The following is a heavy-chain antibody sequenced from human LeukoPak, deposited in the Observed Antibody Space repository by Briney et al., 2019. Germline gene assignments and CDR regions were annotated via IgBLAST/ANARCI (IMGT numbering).Heavy chain of an antibody. J-gene: IGHJ4*02. CDR2: INQDGSQK. Sequence: GGSLRLSCAASGFTFNSYWMTWVRQAPGKGLEWVASINQDGSQKYYVESLKGRFTISRDNAKNSHYLQMNSLRAEDTAVYYCARAPTFSGWFDYWGQGTLVTVSS. V-gene: IGHV3-7*01. CDR1: GFTFNSYW. D-gene: IGHD6-19*01. CDR3: ARAPTFSGWFDY.